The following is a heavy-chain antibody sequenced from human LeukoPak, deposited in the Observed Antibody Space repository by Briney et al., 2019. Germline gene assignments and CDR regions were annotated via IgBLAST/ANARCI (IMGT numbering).Heavy chain of an antibody. CDR2: INHSGST. CDR1: GGSFSGYY. V-gene: IGHV4-34*01. Sequence: SETLSLTCAVYGGSFSGYYWSWIRQPPGKGLEWIGEINHSGSTYYNPSLKSRVTISVDTSKNQFSLKLSSVTAADTAVYYCARRYCSGADCYGGDSYYYMDVWGKGTTVTISS. CDR3: ARRYCSGADCYGGDSYYYMDV. D-gene: IGHD2-2*01. J-gene: IGHJ6*03.